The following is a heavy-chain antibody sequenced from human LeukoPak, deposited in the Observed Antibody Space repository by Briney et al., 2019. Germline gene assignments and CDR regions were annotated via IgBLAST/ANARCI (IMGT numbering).Heavy chain of an antibody. Sequence: GGSLRLSCAAPGFSPTSNIMSSGCHRPETGLGWVSVLYSGGYTDYAESVKGRFSITRDNSENMLYHQMNSLRADDTAVYYCVRASSTTAAGLFDYWGQGTLLTVSS. V-gene: IGHV3-53*01. CDR3: VRASSTTAAGLFDY. CDR1: GFSPTSNI. CDR2: LYSGGYT. J-gene: IGHJ4*02. D-gene: IGHD6-13*01.